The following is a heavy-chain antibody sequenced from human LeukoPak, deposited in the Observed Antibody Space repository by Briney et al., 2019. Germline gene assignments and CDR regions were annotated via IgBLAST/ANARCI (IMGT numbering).Heavy chain of an antibody. V-gene: IGHV3-30-3*01. CDR2: ISYDGNNK. CDR3: ARDIVVAAATPGFYYYGMDV. D-gene: IGHD2-15*01. Sequence: GGSLRLSCAPSGFSFSSYAMHWVRQAPGKGLEWVAAISYDGNNKYYADSVKGRFTISRDNSKSTLFLQMNSLRAEDTAVYYCARDIVVAAATPGFYYYGMDVWGQGTTVTVSS. CDR1: GFSFSSYA. J-gene: IGHJ6*02.